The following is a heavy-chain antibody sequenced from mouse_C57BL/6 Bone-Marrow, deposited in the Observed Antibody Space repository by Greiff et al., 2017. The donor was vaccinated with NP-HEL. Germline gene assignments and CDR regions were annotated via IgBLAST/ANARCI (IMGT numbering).Heavy chain of an antibody. CDR2: IYPRSGNT. CDR3: AKAAFHYYGSSYWYFDV. Sequence: VQLQQSGAELARPGASVKLSCKASGYTFTSYGISWVKQRTGQGLEWIGEIYPRSGNTYYNEKFKGKATLTADKSSSTAYMELRSLTSEDSAVYFCAKAAFHYYGSSYWYFDVWGTGTTVTVSS. V-gene: IGHV1-81*01. CDR1: GYTFTSYG. J-gene: IGHJ1*03. D-gene: IGHD1-1*01.